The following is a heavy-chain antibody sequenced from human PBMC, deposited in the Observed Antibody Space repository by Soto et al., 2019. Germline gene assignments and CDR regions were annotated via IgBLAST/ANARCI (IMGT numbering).Heavy chain of an antibody. V-gene: IGHV4-38-2*02. Sequence: PSETLSLTCAVSCYSISSGYNWGWIRPPPGKGLEWIGSIYHSGSTYYNPSLKSRVTISVDTSKNQFSLKPSSVTAADTAVYYCARESTMVRGPSWYYYYGMDVWGQGNTV. CDR3: ARESTMVRGPSWYYYYGMDV. J-gene: IGHJ6*02. CDR2: IYHSGST. CDR1: CYSISSGYN. D-gene: IGHD3-10*01.